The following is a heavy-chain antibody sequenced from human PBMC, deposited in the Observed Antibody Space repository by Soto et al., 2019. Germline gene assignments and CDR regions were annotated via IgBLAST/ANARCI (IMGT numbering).Heavy chain of an antibody. J-gene: IGHJ6*02. CDR2: INHSGST. Sequence: SETLSLTCAVYGGSFSGYYWSWIRQPPGKGLEWIGEINHSGSTNYNPSLKSRVTISVDTSKNQFSLKLSSVTAADTAVYYCARRRGMDVWGQGTTVTVSS. CDR3: ARRRGMDV. V-gene: IGHV4-34*01. CDR1: GGSFSGYY.